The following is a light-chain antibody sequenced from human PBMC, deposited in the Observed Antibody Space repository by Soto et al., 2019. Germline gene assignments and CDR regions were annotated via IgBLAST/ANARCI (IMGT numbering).Light chain of an antibody. J-gene: IGKJ5*01. Sequence: DIQLTQSPSFLSASVGDRVTITCRASQGISSYLAWYQQKPGKAPKLLIYAASTLQSGGPSRFSGSRSGTEFTLTISSLQPEDFATYYCQQLNSYPITFGHGTRLEMK. CDR1: QGISSY. V-gene: IGKV1-9*01. CDR3: QQLNSYPIT. CDR2: AAS.